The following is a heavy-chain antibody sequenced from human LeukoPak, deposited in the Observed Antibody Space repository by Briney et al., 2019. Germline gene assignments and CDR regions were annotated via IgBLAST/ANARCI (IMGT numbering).Heavy chain of an antibody. CDR1: GYTFTGYY. D-gene: IGHD1-26*01. CDR2: INPNSGGT. CDR3: ARTEQGGSYWYYFDY. J-gene: IGHJ4*02. Sequence: ASVKVSFKASGYTFTGYYIHWVRQAPGQGLEWMGWINPNSGGTNYAQKFQGRVTMTRDTPISTAYMELSGLRSDDTAVYYCARTEQGGSYWYYFDYWGQGALVTVSS. V-gene: IGHV1-2*02.